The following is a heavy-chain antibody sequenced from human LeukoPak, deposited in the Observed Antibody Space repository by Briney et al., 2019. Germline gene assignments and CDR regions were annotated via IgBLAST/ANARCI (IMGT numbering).Heavy chain of an antibody. CDR2: IYYTGST. CDR1: GVSINSYY. J-gene: IGHJ6*03. V-gene: IGHV4-59*01. D-gene: IGHD4-17*01. Sequence: SETLSLTCSVSGVSINSYYWSWIRQPPGKGLEWIGFIYYTGSTNYDPSLRSRVTISVDTSKNQVSLKLSSATAADTAVYYCARRRAYNDYAAGLYYYFMDVWGKGTTVVVSS. CDR3: ARRRAYNDYAAGLYYYFMDV.